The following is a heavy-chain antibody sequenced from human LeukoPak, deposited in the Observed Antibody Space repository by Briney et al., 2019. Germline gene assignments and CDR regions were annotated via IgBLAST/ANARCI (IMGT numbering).Heavy chain of an antibody. J-gene: IGHJ4*02. D-gene: IGHD3-10*01. CDR1: GGSSSGYY. CDR3: ARAYYYGSGYDY. Sequence: SETLSLTCAVYGGSSSGYYWSWIRQPPGKGLEWIGEINHSGSTNYNPSLKSRVTISVDTSKNQFSLKLSSVTAADTAVYYCARAYYYGSGYDYWGQGTLVTVSS. CDR2: INHSGST. V-gene: IGHV4-34*01.